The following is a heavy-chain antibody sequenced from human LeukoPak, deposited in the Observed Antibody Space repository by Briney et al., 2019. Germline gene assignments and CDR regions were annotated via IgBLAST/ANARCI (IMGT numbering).Heavy chain of an antibody. CDR1: GGTFSSYA. Sequence: GSSVKVSCKASGGTFSSYAISWVRQSPGQGLECMGRIIPILGIANYAQKFQGRVTITADKSTSTAYMELSGLKSDDTAVYYCMRGVIIITPQFDYWGQGTLVAVSS. CDR3: MRGVIIITPQFDY. V-gene: IGHV1-69*04. D-gene: IGHD3-3*01. CDR2: IIPILGIA. J-gene: IGHJ4*02.